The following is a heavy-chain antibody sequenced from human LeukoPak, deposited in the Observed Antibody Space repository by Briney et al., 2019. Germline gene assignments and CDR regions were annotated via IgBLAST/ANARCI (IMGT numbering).Heavy chain of an antibody. CDR1: GFTFSSYG. Sequence: GGSLRLSCAASGFTFSSYGMHWVRQAPGKGLEWVAVIWYDGSNKYYADSVKGRFTISRDNSKNTLYLQMNSLRAEDTAVYCCARGRITMVRGVPENWFDPWGQGTLVTVSS. CDR2: IWYDGSNK. J-gene: IGHJ5*02. D-gene: IGHD3-10*01. V-gene: IGHV3-33*01. CDR3: ARGRITMVRGVPENWFDP.